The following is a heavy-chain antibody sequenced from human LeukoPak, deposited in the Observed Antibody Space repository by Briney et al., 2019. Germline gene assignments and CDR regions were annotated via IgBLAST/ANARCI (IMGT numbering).Heavy chain of an antibody. J-gene: IGHJ4*02. CDR1: GYTFTSYD. D-gene: IGHD6-13*01. CDR2: MNPNSGNT. CDR3: ATGYSSSWAPFDY. Sequence: ASVKVSCKASGYTFTSYDINWVRQATGQGLEWMGWMNPNSGNTGYAQKFQGRVTITRNTSISTAYMELSSLRSEDTAVYYCATGYSSSWAPFDYWGQGTLVTVSS. V-gene: IGHV1-8*03.